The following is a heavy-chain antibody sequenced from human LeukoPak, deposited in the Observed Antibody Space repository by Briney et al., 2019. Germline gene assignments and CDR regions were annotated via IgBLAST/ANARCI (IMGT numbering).Heavy chain of an antibody. D-gene: IGHD3-16*01. CDR3: ARDLVSGAYTFDI. CDR2: ISGSGTTI. Sequence: GGSLRLSCTASGVTFSSYDMNWVRQAPGKGLEWVSYISGSGTTIYYADSVKGRFTISRDYSKNSLYLQMNSLRAEDTAVYYCARDLVSGAYTFDIWGQGTMVTVSS. CDR1: GVTFSSYD. J-gene: IGHJ3*02. V-gene: IGHV3-48*03.